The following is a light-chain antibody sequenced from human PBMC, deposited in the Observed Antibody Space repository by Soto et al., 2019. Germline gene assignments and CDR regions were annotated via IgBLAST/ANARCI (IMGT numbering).Light chain of an antibody. V-gene: IGKV3-11*01. CDR1: QSVSFNY. CDR3: QQRSNWQIT. J-gene: IGKJ5*01. CDR2: GSS. Sequence: EIVLTQSPVTLSLSPGERATLSCRAGQSVSFNYLAWYQQKPGQAPGLLIDGSSNRATGIAARFSGSGSGTDFTLTISSLEPEDFAVYYCQQRSNWQITFGQGTRLEIK.